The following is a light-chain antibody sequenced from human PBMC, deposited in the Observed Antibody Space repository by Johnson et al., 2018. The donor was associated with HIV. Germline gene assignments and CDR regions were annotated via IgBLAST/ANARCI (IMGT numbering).Light chain of an antibody. J-gene: IGLJ1*01. CDR2: ENN. CDR1: SYNIGNNY. V-gene: IGLV1-51*02. Sequence: QAVLTQPPSVSAAPGQKVTISCSGSSYNIGNNYVSWYQQLPGTASKLLIYENNKRPSGIPDRFSGSKSGTSATLGITGLQTGDEADYYCGTWDSSLSAGVFGTGTKVTVL. CDR3: GTWDSSLSAGV.